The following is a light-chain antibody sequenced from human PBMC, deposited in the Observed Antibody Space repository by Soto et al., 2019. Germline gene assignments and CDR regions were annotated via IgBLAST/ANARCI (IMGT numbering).Light chain of an antibody. CDR1: SSNIGAGYD. V-gene: IGLV1-40*01. Sequence: QSVLTQPPSVSGAPGQRVTISCTGSSSNIGAGYDVHWYQQLPGTAPKLLIYGNSNRPSGVPDRFSGSKSGTSASLAITGLQAGDEADYSCQSYDSSLSGPYVFGTGTKVTVL. CDR2: GNS. J-gene: IGLJ1*01. CDR3: QSYDSSLSGPYV.